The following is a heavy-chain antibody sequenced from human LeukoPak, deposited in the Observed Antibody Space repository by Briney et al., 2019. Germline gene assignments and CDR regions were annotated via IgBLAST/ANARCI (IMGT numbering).Heavy chain of an antibody. CDR3: AKDCSGYYDSSGCDAFDI. V-gene: IGHV3-23*01. J-gene: IGHJ3*02. CDR2: ISGSGGST. CDR1: GFTFSSYA. D-gene: IGHD3-22*01. Sequence: GGSLRLSCAASGFTFSSYAMSWVRQAPGKGLEWVSDISGSGGSTYYADSVKGRFTISRDNSKNTLYLQMNSLRAEDTAVYYCAKDCSGYYDSSGCDAFDIWGQGTMVTVSS.